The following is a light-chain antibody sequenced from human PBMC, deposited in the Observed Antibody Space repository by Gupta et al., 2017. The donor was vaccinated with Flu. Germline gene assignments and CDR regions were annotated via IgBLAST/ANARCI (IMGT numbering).Light chain of an antibody. CDR3: QQYNSYSCT. CDR2: TAS. J-gene: IGKJ1*01. V-gene: IGKV1-5*03. CDR1: QSISSW. Sequence: DIQMTQSPSTLSASVGDRVTITCRASQSISSWLAWYQQKPGKAPKLLIYTASSLESGVLIRFSGSGSGTDFTLTISSLQPDDFATYYCQQYNSYSCTFGQGTKVE.